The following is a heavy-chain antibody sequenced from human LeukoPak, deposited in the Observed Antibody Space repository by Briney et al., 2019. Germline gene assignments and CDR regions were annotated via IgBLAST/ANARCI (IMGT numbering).Heavy chain of an antibody. CDR1: GFTVSSKC. CDR2: IYSGGST. J-gene: IGHJ3*02. D-gene: IGHD3-10*01. CDR3: ARDQDYYGSGSYHAFDI. Sequence: PGGSLRLSCAASGFTVSSKCMSWVRQAPGKGLEWVSVIYSGGSTYYADSVKGRFTISRDNSKNTLYLQMNSLRAEDTAVYYCARDQDYYGSGSYHAFDIWGQGTMVTVSS. V-gene: IGHV3-53*01.